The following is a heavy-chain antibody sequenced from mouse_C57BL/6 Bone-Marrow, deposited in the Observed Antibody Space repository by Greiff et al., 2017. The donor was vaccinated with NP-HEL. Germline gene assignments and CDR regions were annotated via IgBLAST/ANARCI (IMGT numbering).Heavy chain of an antibody. CDR2: IAPSDSYT. CDR3: AREGAGPWFAY. D-gene: IGHD3-3*01. Sequence: QVQLQQPGAELVKPGASVKLSCKASGYTFTSYWMQWVKQRPGQGLEWIGEIAPSDSYTNSNQKFKGKATLTVDTSSSTAYMQLSSLTSEDSAVYYCAREGAGPWFAYWGQGTLVTVSA. CDR1: GYTFTSYW. J-gene: IGHJ3*01. V-gene: IGHV1-50*01.